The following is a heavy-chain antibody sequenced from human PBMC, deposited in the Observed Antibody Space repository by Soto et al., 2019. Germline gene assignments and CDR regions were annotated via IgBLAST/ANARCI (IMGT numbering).Heavy chain of an antibody. Sequence: QVQLVESGGGVVQPGRSLRLSCAASGFTFSSYGMHWVRQAPGKGLEWVAVIWYDGSNKYYADSVKGRFTISRDNSKNTLYLQMNSLRAEDTAVYYCAIDLPPYSSSWYVNYWGQGTLVTVSS. V-gene: IGHV3-33*01. D-gene: IGHD6-13*01. J-gene: IGHJ4*02. CDR1: GFTFSSYG. CDR2: IWYDGSNK. CDR3: AIDLPPYSSSWYVNY.